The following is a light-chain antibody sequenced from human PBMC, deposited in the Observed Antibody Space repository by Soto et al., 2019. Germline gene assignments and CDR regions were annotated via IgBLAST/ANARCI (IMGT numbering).Light chain of an antibody. CDR1: SSDVGVYNF. V-gene: IGLV2-11*01. CDR3: CSYAGRYILV. CDR2: DVT. J-gene: IGLJ3*02. Sequence: QSALTQPRSVSGSPGQSVTISRTGTSSDVGVYNFVSWYQHHPGQVPKLMIYDVTKRPSGVPDRFSGSKSGNTASLTISGLQAEDEADYYCCSYAGRYILVFGGGTKLTVL.